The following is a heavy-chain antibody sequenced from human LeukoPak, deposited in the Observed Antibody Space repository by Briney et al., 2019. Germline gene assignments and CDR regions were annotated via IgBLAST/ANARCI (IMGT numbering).Heavy chain of an antibody. Sequence: GGSLRLSCTASGFTFGSYAMTWVRQAPGKGLEWVSVISGIGVATYYADSVKGRFTISRDNSKNTLYLQMNSLRAEDTAVYCCAKRAVTTFSSGFHYWGQGTLVTVSS. J-gene: IGHJ4*02. CDR1: GFTFGSYA. CDR3: AKRAVTTFSSGFHY. V-gene: IGHV3-23*01. CDR2: ISGIGVAT. D-gene: IGHD4-17*01.